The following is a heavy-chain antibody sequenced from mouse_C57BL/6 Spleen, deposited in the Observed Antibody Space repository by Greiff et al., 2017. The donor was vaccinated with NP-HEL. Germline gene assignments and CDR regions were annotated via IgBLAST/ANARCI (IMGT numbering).Heavy chain of an antibody. CDR1: GYSFTGYY. J-gene: IGHJ4*01. V-gene: IGHV1-42*01. D-gene: IGHD1-1*01. CDR2: INPSTGGT. CDR3: ARFDYGSRDAMDY. Sequence: EVQLQQSGPELVKPGASVKISCKASGYSFTGYYMNWVKQSPEKSLEWIGEINPSTGGTTYNQKFKAKATLTVDKSSSTAYMQLKSLTSEDSAVYYCARFDYGSRDAMDYWGQGTSVTVSS.